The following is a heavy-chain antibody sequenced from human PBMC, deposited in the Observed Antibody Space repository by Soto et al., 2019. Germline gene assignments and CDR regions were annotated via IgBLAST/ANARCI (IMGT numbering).Heavy chain of an antibody. V-gene: IGHV4-61*01. CDR3: ARKRVVVTAEGYYYDGMDV. CDR1: GGSVSSGSYY. Sequence: QVQLQESGPGLVKPSETLSLTCTVSGGSVSSGSYYWSWIRQPPGKGLEWIGYIYYSGSTNYNPSLKSRVTISVDTSKNQCSLKLSSVTAADTAVYYCARKRVVVTAEGYYYDGMDVWGQGTTVTVSS. J-gene: IGHJ6*02. D-gene: IGHD2-21*02. CDR2: IYYSGST.